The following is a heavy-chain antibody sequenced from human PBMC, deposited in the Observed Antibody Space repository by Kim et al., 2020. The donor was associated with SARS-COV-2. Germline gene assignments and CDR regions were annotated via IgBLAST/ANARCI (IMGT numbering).Heavy chain of an antibody. J-gene: IGHJ4*02. CDR2: ISYDGSNK. D-gene: IGHD6-13*01. CDR1: GFTFSSYG. CDR3: AKRAYPGIAAAGTDYFDY. Sequence: GGSLRLSCAASGFTFSSYGMHWVRQAPGKGLEWVAVISYDGSNKYYADSVKGRFTISRDNSKNTLYLQMNSLRAEDTAVYYCAKRAYPGIAAAGTDYFDYWGQGTLVTVSS. V-gene: IGHV3-30*18.